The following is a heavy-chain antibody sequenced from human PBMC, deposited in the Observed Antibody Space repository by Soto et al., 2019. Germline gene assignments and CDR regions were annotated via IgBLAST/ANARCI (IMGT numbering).Heavy chain of an antibody. CDR2: IWYDGSNK. J-gene: IGHJ6*03. D-gene: IGHD6-13*01. Sequence: QVQLVESGGGVVQPGRSLRLSCAASGFTFSSYGMHWVRQAPGKGLEWVAVIWYDGSNKYYADSVKGRFTISRDNSKNTLYLQMNSLRAEDTAVYYSARAHTYSSSWYYYYYYMDVWGKGTTVTVSS. CDR3: ARAHTYSSSWYYYYYYMDV. V-gene: IGHV3-33*01. CDR1: GFTFSSYG.